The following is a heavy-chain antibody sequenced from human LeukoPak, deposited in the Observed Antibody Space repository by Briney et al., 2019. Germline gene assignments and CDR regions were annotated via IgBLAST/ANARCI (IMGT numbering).Heavy chain of an antibody. J-gene: IGHJ4*02. CDR1: GGSFSAYY. V-gene: IGHV4-34*01. D-gene: IGHD5-24*01. CDR2: ISHSGST. CDR3: ARESRDGYNWDY. Sequence: SETLSLTCAVYGGSFSAYYWSWIRQPPGKGLEWIGEISHSGSTNYNPSLESRVIISVDTSKNQFSLKLTSVTAADTAVYFCARESRDGYNWDYWGQGTLVTVSS.